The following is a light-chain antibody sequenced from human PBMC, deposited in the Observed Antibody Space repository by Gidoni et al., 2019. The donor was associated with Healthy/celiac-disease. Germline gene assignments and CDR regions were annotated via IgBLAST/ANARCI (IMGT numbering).Light chain of an antibody. V-gene: IGKV3-15*01. CDR3: QQYNNWPLWT. J-gene: IGKJ1*01. Sequence: EIVMTQSPATLSVSPGERANLSCRASQSVSSNLAWYQQKPGQAPRRLIYGASTRATGIPARFSGSGSGTEFTLTISSLQSEDFAVYYCQQYNNWPLWTFGQWTKVEIK. CDR1: QSVSSN. CDR2: GAS.